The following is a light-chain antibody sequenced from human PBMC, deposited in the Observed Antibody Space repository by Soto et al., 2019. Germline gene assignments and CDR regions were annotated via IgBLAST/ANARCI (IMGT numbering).Light chain of an antibody. J-gene: IGKJ1*01. CDR2: KAS. Sequence: DIQMTQSPSTLSASVGDRVTITCRASQSLNNWLAWYQQKPGKAPTLLIYKASNLYSGVPSRFSGSGSAIEFTLTISSLQPDDFATYYCQQYNSSPWTFGQGTKVDLK. CDR3: QQYNSSPWT. V-gene: IGKV1-5*03. CDR1: QSLNNW.